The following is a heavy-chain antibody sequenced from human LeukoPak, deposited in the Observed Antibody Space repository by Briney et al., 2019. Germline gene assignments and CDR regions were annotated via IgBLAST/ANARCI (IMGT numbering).Heavy chain of an antibody. J-gene: IGHJ6*02. CDR2: IYTSGST. V-gene: IGHV4-4*07. CDR3: ARYSSSSHYYYYGMDV. D-gene: IGHD6-6*01. Sequence: SETLSLTCTVSGGSISSYYWSWIRQPAGKGLEWIGRIYTSGSTNYNPPLKSRVTMPVDTSKNQFSLKLSSVTAADTAVYYCARYSSSSHYYYYGMDVWGQGTTVTVSS. CDR1: GGSISSYY.